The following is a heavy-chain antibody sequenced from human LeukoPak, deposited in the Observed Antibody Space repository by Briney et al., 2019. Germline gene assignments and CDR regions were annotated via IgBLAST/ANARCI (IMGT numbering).Heavy chain of an antibody. D-gene: IGHD2-2*01. Sequence: ASVKVSCKASGYTFTGYYMHWVRQAPGQGLEWMGWINPNSGDTNYAQKFQGRVTMTRDTSISTACMELSRLRSDDTAVYYCAREFVLVPAATYYYYYYMDVWGKGTTVTVSS. J-gene: IGHJ6*03. CDR3: AREFVLVPAATYYYYYYMDV. V-gene: IGHV1-2*02. CDR2: INPNSGDT. CDR1: GYTFTGYY.